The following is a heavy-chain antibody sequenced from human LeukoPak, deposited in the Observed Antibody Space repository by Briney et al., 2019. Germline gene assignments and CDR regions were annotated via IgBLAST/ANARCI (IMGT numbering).Heavy chain of an antibody. Sequence: SETLSLTCTVSGGSIRSYYWSWIRQPPGKGLEWIGYIYYQGSTNYNPSLKSRVTISVDTSKNQFSLKLTSMTAADTAVYYCARVYYSSSYDYWYFDLWGRGTLVTVSS. J-gene: IGHJ2*01. CDR3: ARVYYSSSYDYWYFDL. CDR2: IYYQGST. V-gene: IGHV4-59*01. CDR1: GGSIRSYY. D-gene: IGHD6-13*01.